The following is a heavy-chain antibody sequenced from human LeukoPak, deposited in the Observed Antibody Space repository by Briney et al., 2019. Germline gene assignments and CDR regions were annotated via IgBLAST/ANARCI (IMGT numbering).Heavy chain of an antibody. CDR1: ELTFSDYY. CDR3: ARTRYCSSTSCHYYYYMDV. J-gene: IGHJ6*03. D-gene: IGHD2-2*01. V-gene: IGHV3-11*01. Sequence: RGSLRLSCAASELTFSDYYMSWIRQATGKGLEWVSYISSSGSTIYYADSVKGRFTISRDNAKNSLYLQMNSLRAEDTAVYYCARTRYCSSTSCHYYYYMDVWGKGTTVTVSS. CDR2: ISSSGSTI.